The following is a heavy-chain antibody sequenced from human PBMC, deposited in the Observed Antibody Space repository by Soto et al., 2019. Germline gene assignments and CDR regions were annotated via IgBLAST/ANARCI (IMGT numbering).Heavy chain of an antibody. Sequence: GGSLRLSCAASGFTFSNAWMSWVRQAPGKGLEWVGRIKSKTDGGTTDYAAPVKGRFTISRDDSKNTLYLQMNSLKTEDTAVYYCTPVNYVWGSYAIAWGQGTLVTVSS. CDR1: GFTFSNAW. CDR2: IKSKTDGGTT. D-gene: IGHD3-16*01. CDR3: TPVNYVWGSYAIA. J-gene: IGHJ5*02. V-gene: IGHV3-15*01.